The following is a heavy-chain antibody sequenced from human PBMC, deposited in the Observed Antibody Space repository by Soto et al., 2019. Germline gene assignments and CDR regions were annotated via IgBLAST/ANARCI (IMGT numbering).Heavy chain of an antibody. V-gene: IGHV3-33*01. Sequence: QVQLVESGGGVVQPGRSLRLSCAASGFTFSSYGMHWVRQAPGKGLEWVAVIWYDGFNEYYADSVKGRFTISRDNSKNTLYLKMNSLRAEDTAVYYCARDRGGPPLRYYYGMDVWGQGTTVTVSS. J-gene: IGHJ6*02. CDR2: IWYDGFNE. D-gene: IGHD2-15*01. CDR1: GFTFSSYG. CDR3: ARDRGGPPLRYYYGMDV.